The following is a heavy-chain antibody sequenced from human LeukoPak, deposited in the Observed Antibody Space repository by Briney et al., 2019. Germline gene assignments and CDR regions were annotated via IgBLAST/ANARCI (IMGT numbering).Heavy chain of an antibody. CDR1: RFTFSHYW. V-gene: IGHV3-7*01. Sequence: GGSLRLSCVASRFTFSHYWMSWVRQAPGRGLEWVANINQDGGQIYYVDSVEGRFTISRDNPKNSVYLQVNSLRAEDTAVYYCARIGYSSSSFDYWGQGTLVTVSS. CDR2: INQDGGQI. D-gene: IGHD6-6*01. J-gene: IGHJ4*02. CDR3: ARIGYSSSSFDY.